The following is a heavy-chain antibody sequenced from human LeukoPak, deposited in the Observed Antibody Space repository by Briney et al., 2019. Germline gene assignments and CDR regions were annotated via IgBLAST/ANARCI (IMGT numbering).Heavy chain of an antibody. CDR1: GFTFTSYW. J-gene: IGHJ4*02. CDR3: TRGGVDY. Sequence: PGGSLRLSYVASGFTFTSYWMHWVRQAPGKGLVWVSRINIDGSTTNYADSVKGRFTISRDNAKNTLYLQMNSLRAEDTALYYCTRGGVDYWGQGTLVTVSS. D-gene: IGHD3-16*01. CDR2: INIDGSTT. V-gene: IGHV3-74*01.